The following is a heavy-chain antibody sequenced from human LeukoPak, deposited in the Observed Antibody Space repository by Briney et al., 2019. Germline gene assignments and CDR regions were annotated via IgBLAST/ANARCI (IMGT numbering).Heavy chain of an antibody. CDR3: ARVRSGYSHENYFDY. V-gene: IGHV3-48*03. CDR2: ISGSGSTI. J-gene: IGHJ4*02. CDR1: GFTFSNYE. D-gene: IGHD5-18*01. Sequence: GGSLRLSCAVSGFTFSNYEMNWVRQAPGKGMKWVSYISGSGSTIYYADSVKGRFTISRDNAKDSLYLQMNSLRAEDTAVYYCARVRSGYSHENYFDYWGQGTLVTVSS.